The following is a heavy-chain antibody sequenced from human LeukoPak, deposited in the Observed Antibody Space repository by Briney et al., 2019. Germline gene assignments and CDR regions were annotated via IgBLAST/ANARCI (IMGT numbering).Heavy chain of an antibody. J-gene: IGHJ6*03. D-gene: IGHD2-2*01. CDR3: ARGSGCSSTSCYRYYYYMDV. V-gene: IGHV4-34*01. CDR2: INHSGST. Sequence: SETLSLTCAVYGVSFSGYYWSWIRQPPGKGLEWIGEINHSGSTNYNPSLKSRVTISVDTSKNQFSLKLSSVTAADTAVYYCARGSGCSSTSCYRYYYYMDVWGKGTTVTVSS. CDR1: GVSFSGYY.